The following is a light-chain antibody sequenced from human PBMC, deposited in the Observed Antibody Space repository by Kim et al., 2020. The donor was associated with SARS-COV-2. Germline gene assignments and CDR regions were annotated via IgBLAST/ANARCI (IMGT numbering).Light chain of an antibody. J-gene: IGKJ2*01. Sequence: PGEGVTLSCRASQTVRGNYVAWYQQRPGQAPRPLIYGASRRATDVPDRFSASGSGTDFTLTISRLEPDDFGVYYCQQYGSAPDTFGQGTKLEI. V-gene: IGKV3-20*01. CDR1: QTVRGNY. CDR2: GAS. CDR3: QQYGSAPDT.